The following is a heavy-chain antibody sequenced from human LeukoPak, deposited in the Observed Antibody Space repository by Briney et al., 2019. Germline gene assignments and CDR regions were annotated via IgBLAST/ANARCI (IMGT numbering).Heavy chain of an antibody. J-gene: IGHJ4*02. Sequence: GASVKVSCKASGYTFTSYGISWVRQAPGQGLEWMGWISAYNGNTNYAQKLQGRVTMTTDTSTSTAYMELRSLRSDDTAVYYCAREYYYDSSGYPGYFDYWGQGTLVTVSS. CDR2: ISAYNGNT. CDR3: AREYYYDSSGYPGYFDY. V-gene: IGHV1-18*01. D-gene: IGHD3-22*01. CDR1: GYTFTSYG.